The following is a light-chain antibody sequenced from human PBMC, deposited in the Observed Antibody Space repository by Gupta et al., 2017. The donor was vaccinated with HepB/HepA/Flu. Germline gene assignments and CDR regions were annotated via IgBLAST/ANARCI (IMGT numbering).Light chain of an antibody. CDR1: QSISNY. CDR2: AAS. J-gene: IGKJ3*01. V-gene: IGKV1-39*01. Sequence: DIQMTQSPSSLSASLGDRVAITCRASQSISNYLSWYQQKPGKAPKLLIYAASSLQSGVPSRFSGGGSGTDCTLTISSRQPEDFATYYCQQGDSTPFTFGHGTXVDI. CDR3: QQGDSTPFT.